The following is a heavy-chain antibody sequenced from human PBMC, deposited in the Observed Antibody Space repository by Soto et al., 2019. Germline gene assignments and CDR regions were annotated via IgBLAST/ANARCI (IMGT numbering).Heavy chain of an antibody. Sequence: GGSLRLSCAASGFTFSSYAMSWVRQAPGKGLEWVSAIRGSGGSTYYADSVKGRFTISRDNSKNTLYLQMKSLRAEDTAVDYYAKGRNYYGSGSYYIYSDYWGQGTLVTVSS. CDR2: IRGSGGST. CDR3: AKGRNYYGSGSYYIYSDY. J-gene: IGHJ4*02. D-gene: IGHD3-10*01. V-gene: IGHV3-23*01. CDR1: GFTFSSYA.